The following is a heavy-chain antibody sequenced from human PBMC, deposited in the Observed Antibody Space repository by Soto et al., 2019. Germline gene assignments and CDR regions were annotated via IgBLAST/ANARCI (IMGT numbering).Heavy chain of an antibody. CDR3: AHTGYTRDFDY. Sequence: QITLKESGPTLVKPTQTLTLTCTFSGFSLSTRGVGVGWIRQPPGKALEWLALIYWDDDKRYSPSLKSRLTXPIXTSKNQVVLTMTNMDPVDTATYYCAHTGYTRDFDYWGQGTLVTVSS. CDR2: IYWDDDK. CDR1: GFSLSTRGVG. V-gene: IGHV2-5*02. J-gene: IGHJ4*02. D-gene: IGHD6-25*01.